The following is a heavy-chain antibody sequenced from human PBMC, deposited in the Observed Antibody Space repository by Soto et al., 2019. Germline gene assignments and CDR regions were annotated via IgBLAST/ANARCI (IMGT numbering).Heavy chain of an antibody. D-gene: IGHD6-19*01. J-gene: IGHJ5*02. CDR2: IYYSGST. Sequence: SETLSVTWTVSCGSIGSGGYYWVWIHQTPGKGLEWIGSIYYSGSTYYNPSLKSRVTISEDTSKNQFSLKLSSVTAADTAVYYCASMRLSIAVAGPGNWFDPWGQGTLGTVSS. CDR3: ASMRLSIAVAGPGNWFDP. V-gene: IGHV4-39*01. CDR1: CGSIGSGGYY.